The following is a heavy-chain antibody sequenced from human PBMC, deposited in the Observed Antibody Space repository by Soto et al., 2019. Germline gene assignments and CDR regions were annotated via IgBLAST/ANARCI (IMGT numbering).Heavy chain of an antibody. D-gene: IGHD6-13*01. J-gene: IGHJ4*02. Sequence: PGGSLRLSCAASGFSFSDYVMSWVRQAPGKGLEWVSGISGNGGNTYYADSVKGRFTISRDNSKSTMYLQMNSLRGDDTAVYYCAKAPYNSWFLHSDYWGRGTQVTVSS. CDR3: AKAPYNSWFLHSDY. V-gene: IGHV3-23*01. CDR2: ISGNGGNT. CDR1: GFSFSDYV.